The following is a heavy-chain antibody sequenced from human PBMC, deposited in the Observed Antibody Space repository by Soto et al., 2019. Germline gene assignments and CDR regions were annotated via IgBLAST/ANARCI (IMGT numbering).Heavy chain of an antibody. CDR2: IYTSGST. CDR1: GGSISSYY. V-gene: IGHV4-4*07. Sequence: SETLSLTCTVSGGSISSYYWIWIRQPAGKGLEWIGRIYTSGSTNYNPSLKSRVTMSVDTSKNQFSLKLSSVTAADTAVYYCARDGIVVVPAAIKYYYYYYGMDVWGQGTTVTVSS. D-gene: IGHD2-2*01. CDR3: ARDGIVVVPAAIKYYYYYYGMDV. J-gene: IGHJ6*02.